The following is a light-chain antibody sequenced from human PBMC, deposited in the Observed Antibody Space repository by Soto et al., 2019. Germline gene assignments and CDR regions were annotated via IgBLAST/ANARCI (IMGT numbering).Light chain of an antibody. Sequence: QPVLTQSPSDSASLGASVKLTCTLSSGHSSYAIAWHQQQPEKGPRYLMKVNSDGSHIKGDGIPDRFSGSSSGAERYLTISSFQSEDEADYYCQAWGAGIAVFGGGTQLTVL. V-gene: IGLV4-69*01. CDR3: QAWGAGIAV. J-gene: IGLJ7*01. CDR1: SGHSSYA. CDR2: VNSDGSH.